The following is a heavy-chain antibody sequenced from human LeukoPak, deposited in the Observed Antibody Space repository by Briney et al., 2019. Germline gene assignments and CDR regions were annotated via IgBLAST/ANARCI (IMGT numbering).Heavy chain of an antibody. CDR1: GFNFNTYW. V-gene: IGHV3-7*01. CDR2: IKQDGSEK. Sequence: GGSLRLSCAASGFNFNTYWMSWVRQAPGKGLEWVANIKQDGSEKFYVDSMKGRFTISRDNSKNSLYLQMNSLRAEDTAVYYCARDSSEMSYNYYYYYMDVWGKGTTVTVSS. D-gene: IGHD2-2*01. CDR3: ARDSSEMSYNYYYYYMDV. J-gene: IGHJ6*03.